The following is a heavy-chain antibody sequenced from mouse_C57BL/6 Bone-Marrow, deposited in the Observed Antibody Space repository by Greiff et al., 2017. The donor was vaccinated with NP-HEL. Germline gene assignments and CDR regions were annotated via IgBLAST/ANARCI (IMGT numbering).Heavy chain of an antibody. J-gene: IGHJ2*01. CDR2: IHPNSGST. D-gene: IGHD1-1*01. V-gene: IGHV1-64*01. Sequence: QVQLQQPGAELVKPGASVKLSCKASGYTFTSYWMHWVKQRPGQGLEWIGMIHPNSGSTNYNEKFKSKATLTVDKSSSTAYMQLSSLTSEGSAVYYCAREPYGRVPYFDYWGQGTTLTVSS. CDR1: GYTFTSYW. CDR3: AREPYGRVPYFDY.